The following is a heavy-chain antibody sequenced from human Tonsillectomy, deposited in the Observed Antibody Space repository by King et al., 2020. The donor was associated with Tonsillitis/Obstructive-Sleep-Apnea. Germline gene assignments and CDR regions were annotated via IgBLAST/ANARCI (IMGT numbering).Heavy chain of an antibody. V-gene: IGHV3-7*01. CDR2: IKHDGSEK. CDR3: ARDGGARAFDI. D-gene: IGHD3-16*01. CDR1: GFTFSSYW. J-gene: IGHJ3*02. Sequence: VQLVESGGGLVQPGGSLRLSCVASGFTFSSYWMTWVRQAPGKGLEWVANIKHDGSEKYYVDSVKGRLTISRDNAKNSLYLQMNSLRAEDTAVYYCARDGGARAFDIWGQGTMVTVSS.